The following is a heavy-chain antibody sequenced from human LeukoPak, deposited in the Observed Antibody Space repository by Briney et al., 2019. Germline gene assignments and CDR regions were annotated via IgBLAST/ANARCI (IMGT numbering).Heavy chain of an antibody. J-gene: IGHJ4*02. CDR2: IIPIFGTA. V-gene: IGHV1-69*13. Sequence: SVKVSCKASGGTFSSYAISWVRRAPGQGLEWMGGIIPIFGTANYAQKFQGRVTITADESTSTAYMELSSLRSEDTAVYYCARDVYYYDSSGSAAYWGQGTLVTVSS. D-gene: IGHD3-22*01. CDR3: ARDVYYYDSSGSAAY. CDR1: GGTFSSYA.